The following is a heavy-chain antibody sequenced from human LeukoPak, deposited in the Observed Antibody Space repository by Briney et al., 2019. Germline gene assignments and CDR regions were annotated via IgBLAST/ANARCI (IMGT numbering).Heavy chain of an antibody. CDR1: GGSISSYY. Sequence: PSVNLSLTCTVSGGSISSYYWSWIRQPPGKGLEWIGYIYYSGSTKYNPSLKSRVTISVDTSKIQFSLKLSSVTAADTAVYYCARGSGVTEYPFDYWGQGTLVTVSS. J-gene: IGHJ4*02. CDR3: ARGSGVTEYPFDY. V-gene: IGHV4-59*01. D-gene: IGHD3-10*01. CDR2: IYYSGST.